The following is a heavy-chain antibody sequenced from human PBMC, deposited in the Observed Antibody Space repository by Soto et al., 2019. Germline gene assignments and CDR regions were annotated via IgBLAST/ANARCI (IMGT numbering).Heavy chain of an antibody. D-gene: IGHD3-10*01. J-gene: IGHJ6*02. Sequence: SVKVSCKASGFTFTSSAVQWVRQARGQRLEWIGWIVVGSGNTNYAQKFQERVTITRDMSTSTAYMELSSLRSEDTAVYYCAAPQEGVITMVRGVNYYYYGMDVWGQGTTVTV. V-gene: IGHV1-58*01. CDR3: AAPQEGVITMVRGVNYYYYGMDV. CDR2: IVVGSGNT. CDR1: GFTFTSSA.